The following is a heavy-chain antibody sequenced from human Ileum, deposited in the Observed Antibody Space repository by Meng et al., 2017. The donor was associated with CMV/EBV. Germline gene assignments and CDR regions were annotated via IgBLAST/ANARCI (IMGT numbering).Heavy chain of an antibody. Sequence: GESLKISCAASGFTFSDAWMSWVRQAPGRGLEWVGRIKRKIDGETTDYATPVTGRFIMSRDDSKNTLYLQMNSLKIEDTGVYYCVRDVGRRARDGGMDVWGHGTTVTVSS. J-gene: IGHJ6*02. CDR1: GFTFSDAW. CDR2: IKRKIDGETT. D-gene: IGHD5-24*01. CDR3: VRDVGRRARDGGMDV. V-gene: IGHV3-15*01.